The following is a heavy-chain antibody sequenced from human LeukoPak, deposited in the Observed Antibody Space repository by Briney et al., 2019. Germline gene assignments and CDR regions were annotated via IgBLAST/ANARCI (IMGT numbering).Heavy chain of an antibody. CDR3: ARGIVVVAANSFWFDP. J-gene: IGHJ5*02. Sequence: SETLSLTCTVSGGSISSSTYYWNWIRQYPGKGLEWIGYIYNSGTTYYNPSLKSRVTISVDTSKNQFSLKLSSVTAADTAVYYCARGIVVVAANSFWFDPWGQGTLVTVSS. CDR2: IYNSGTT. V-gene: IGHV4-31*03. D-gene: IGHD2-15*01. CDR1: GGSISSSTYY.